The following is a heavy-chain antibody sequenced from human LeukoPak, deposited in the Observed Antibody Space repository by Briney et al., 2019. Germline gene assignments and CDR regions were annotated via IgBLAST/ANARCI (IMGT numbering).Heavy chain of an antibody. J-gene: IGHJ6*03. CDR2: IKQDGSEK. V-gene: IGHV3-7*01. CDR1: GFTFSSYW. CDR3: AREGEGYYYYYMDV. D-gene: IGHD3-10*01. Sequence: GGSLRLSCAASGFTFSSYWMSWVRQAPGKGLEWVANIKQDGSEKYYADSVKGRFTISRDNAKNSLYLQMNSLRAEDTAVYYCAREGEGYYYYYMDVWGKGTTVTVSS.